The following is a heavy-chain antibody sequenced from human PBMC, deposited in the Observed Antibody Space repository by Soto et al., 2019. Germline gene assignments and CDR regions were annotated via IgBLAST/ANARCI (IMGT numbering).Heavy chain of an antibody. V-gene: IGHV4-31*03. Sequence: PSETLSLTCTVSGGSISSGGYYWSWIRQHPGKGLEWIGYIYYSGSTYYNPSLKSRVTISVDTSKNQFSLKLSSVTAADTAVYYCAREGIAAVTNWFDPWGQGTLVTVSS. CDR1: GGSISSGGYY. D-gene: IGHD6-13*01. CDR2: IYYSGST. CDR3: AREGIAAVTNWFDP. J-gene: IGHJ5*02.